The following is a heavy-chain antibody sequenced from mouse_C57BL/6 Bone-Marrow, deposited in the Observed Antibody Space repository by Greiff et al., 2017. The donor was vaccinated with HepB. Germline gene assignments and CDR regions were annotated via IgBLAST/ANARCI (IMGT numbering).Heavy chain of an antibody. CDR2: IDPETGGT. Sequence: QVQLQQSGAELVRPGASVTLSCKASGYTFTDYEMHWVKQTPVHGLEWIGAIDPETGGTAYNQKFKGKAILTADKSSSTAYMELRSLTSEDSAVYYCTSEGKNYGSSLYAMDYWGQGTSVTVSS. CDR3: TSEGKNYGSSLYAMDY. CDR1: GYTFTDYE. D-gene: IGHD1-1*01. J-gene: IGHJ4*01. V-gene: IGHV1-15*01.